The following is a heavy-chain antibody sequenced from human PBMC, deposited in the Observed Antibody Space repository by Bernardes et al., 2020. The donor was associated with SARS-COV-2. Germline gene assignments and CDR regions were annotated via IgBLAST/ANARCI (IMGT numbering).Heavy chain of an antibody. V-gene: IGHV4-34*01. D-gene: IGHD3-3*01. J-gene: IGHJ4*02. CDR1: GGSFSDYY. CDR3: ARGDRFAVVAIAY. Sequence: SETLSLTCAVYGGSFSDYYWSWIRQPPGKGLEWIGEINQSGSTNYNPSLKSRVTISVDRSKNHFSLKLTSVTAADTAVYYCARGDRFAVVAIAYWGQGTPVTVSS. CDR2: INQSGST.